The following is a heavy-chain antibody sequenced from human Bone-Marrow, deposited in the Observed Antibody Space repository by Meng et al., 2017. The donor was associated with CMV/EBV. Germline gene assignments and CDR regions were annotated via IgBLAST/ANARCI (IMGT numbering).Heavy chain of an antibody. D-gene: IGHD6-19*01. CDR2: IYPGDSDT. Sequence: KVSCKGSGYSFTSYWIGWVRQMPGKGLEWMGIIYPGDSDTRYSPSFQGQVTISADKSISTAYLQWSSLKASVTAMYYCARAVAPNWFDPWGQGTLVTVSS. CDR1: GYSFTSYW. CDR3: ARAVAPNWFDP. J-gene: IGHJ5*02. V-gene: IGHV5-51*01.